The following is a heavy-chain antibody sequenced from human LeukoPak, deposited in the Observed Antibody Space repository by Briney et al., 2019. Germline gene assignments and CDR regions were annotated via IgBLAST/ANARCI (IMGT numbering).Heavy chain of an antibody. CDR3: ARDPFGSSNFDY. J-gene: IGHJ4*02. V-gene: IGHV3-21*01. CDR1: GFTFSSYS. Sequence: GGSLRLSCAASGFTFSSYSVNWVRQAPGKGLEWVSSISSSSSYIYYADSVKGRFTISRDNAKNSLYLQMNSLRAEDTAVYYCARDPFGSSNFDYWGQGTLVTVSS. D-gene: IGHD1-26*01. CDR2: ISSSSSYI.